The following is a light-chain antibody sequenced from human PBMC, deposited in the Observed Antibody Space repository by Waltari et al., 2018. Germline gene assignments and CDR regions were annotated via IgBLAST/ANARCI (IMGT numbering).Light chain of an antibody. CDR3: SSYAGSSKGV. CDR2: AVS. V-gene: IGLV2-23*02. J-gene: IGLJ2*01. Sequence: QSALTQPASVSGSPGQSITISCTGTSSDVGNYKRVSWYQQHPGKAPKLMIYAVSKRPSGFSDGFSGSKSGDMASLTISGLQPEDEAEYFCSSYAGSSKGVFGGGTKVTVL. CDR1: SSDVGNYKR.